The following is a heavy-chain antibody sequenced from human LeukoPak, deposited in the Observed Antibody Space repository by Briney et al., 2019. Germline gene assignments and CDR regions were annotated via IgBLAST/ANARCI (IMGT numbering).Heavy chain of an antibody. CDR3: ARNYHIFTGGYFDP. CDR2: INPNNGGT. D-gene: IGHD3-9*01. Sequence: VASVKVSCTASGYTFTTYFMHWLRQAPGQRLEWMGIINPNNGGTTYAQKFQGRVTMTRDMSTNTLYMELSSLRSEDTAVYYCARNYHIFTGGYFDPWGQGSLVTVSS. J-gene: IGHJ5*02. V-gene: IGHV1-46*01. CDR1: GYTFTTYF.